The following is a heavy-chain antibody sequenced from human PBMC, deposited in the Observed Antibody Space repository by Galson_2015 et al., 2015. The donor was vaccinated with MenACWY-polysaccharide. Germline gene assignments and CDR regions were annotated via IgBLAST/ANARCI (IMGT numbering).Heavy chain of an antibody. CDR2: IYTSGNT. CDR1: GGSINSGSYY. D-gene: IGHD4-11*01. V-gene: IGHV4-61*09. J-gene: IGHJ5*01. Sequence: TLSLTCTVSGGSINSGSYYWTWIRQPAGKGLEWIGHIYTSGNTNYNPSLKSRVTMSIDTSKNQFSLKLSSVTAADTAVYYCARDRLTTSPFFDFWGQGTLVTVSS. CDR3: ARDRLTTSPFFDF.